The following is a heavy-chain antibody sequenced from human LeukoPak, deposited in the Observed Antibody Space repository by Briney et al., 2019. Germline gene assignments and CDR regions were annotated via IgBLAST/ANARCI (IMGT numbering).Heavy chain of an antibody. V-gene: IGHV1-2*02. D-gene: IGHD6-13*01. CDR3: SRDPGSSSWFYVY. J-gene: IGHJ4*02. CDR2: INPNSGGT. CDR1: GCTFTGYY. Sequence: GASVKVSCKASGCTFTGYYMHWVRQAPGQGLEWMGEINPNSGGTNYAQKFQGRVTTTRDTSISTAYMELSRLRSDDTAVYYCSRDPGSSSWFYVYWGQGTLVTVSS.